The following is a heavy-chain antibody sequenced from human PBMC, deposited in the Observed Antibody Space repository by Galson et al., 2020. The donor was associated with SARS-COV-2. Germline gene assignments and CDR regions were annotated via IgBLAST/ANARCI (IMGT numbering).Heavy chain of an antibody. D-gene: IGHD4-4*01. CDR1: GFTFSDFY. CDR3: ARDGSNTVAVDNTLNL. J-gene: IGHJ3*01. CDR2: TSPRTTNT. V-gene: IGHV3-11*05. Sequence: GGSLRLSCAASGFTFSDFYMSWIRQAPGKELEWLSSTSPRTTNTKYADSVKGRFTISRDNAKKSLYLQMNSLTAEDTAVYYCARDGSNTVAVDNTLNLWGQGTMVTVSS.